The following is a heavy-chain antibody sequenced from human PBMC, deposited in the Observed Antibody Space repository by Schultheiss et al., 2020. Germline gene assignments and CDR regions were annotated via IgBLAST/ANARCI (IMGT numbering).Heavy chain of an antibody. D-gene: IGHD5-18*01. CDR3: ARDSYTAILDY. J-gene: IGHJ4*02. CDR2: IWYDGSNK. V-gene: IGHV3-33*08. Sequence: GGSLRLSCAASGFTFSSYGMHWVRQAPGKGLEWVAVIWYDGSNKYYADSVKGRFTISRDNSKNTLYLQMNSLRAEDTAVYYCARDSYTAILDYWGQGTLVTVSS. CDR1: GFTFSSYG.